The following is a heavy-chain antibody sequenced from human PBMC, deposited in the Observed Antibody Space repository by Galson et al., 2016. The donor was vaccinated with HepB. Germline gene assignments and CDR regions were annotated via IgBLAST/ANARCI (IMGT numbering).Heavy chain of an antibody. CDR1: GFTFSTHW. CDR2: IYSDGSGT. J-gene: IGHJ6*01. Sequence: SLRLSCAASGFTFSTHWMHWVRHGPGKGLVWVSRIYSDGSGTSYADSVRGRFPISRDNAKNTLYLQMNSLRAEDTAVYYCARELAGAGRWGMDVWGQGTTVTVSP. CDR3: ARELAGAGRWGMDV. D-gene: IGHD6-13*01. V-gene: IGHV3-74*01.